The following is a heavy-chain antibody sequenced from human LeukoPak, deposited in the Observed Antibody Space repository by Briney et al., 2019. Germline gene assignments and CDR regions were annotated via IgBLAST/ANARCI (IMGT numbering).Heavy chain of an antibody. V-gene: IGHV3-30*18. D-gene: IGHD6-19*01. Sequence: GGSLGLFCAASGFTFSSYGMHWVRQAPGKGLEWVAVISYDGSNKYYADSVKGRFTISRDNSKNTLYLQMNSLRAEDTAVYYCAKPIAVAGHDAFDIWGQGTMVTVSS. CDR1: GFTFSSYG. CDR2: ISYDGSNK. J-gene: IGHJ3*02. CDR3: AKPIAVAGHDAFDI.